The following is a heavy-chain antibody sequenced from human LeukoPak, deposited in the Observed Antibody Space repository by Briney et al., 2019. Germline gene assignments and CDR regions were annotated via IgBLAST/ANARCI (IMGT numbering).Heavy chain of an antibody. V-gene: IGHV3-9*01. Sequence: GGCLRLSCAVSGFTVDDYAMHWVRQAAGKGLEWVACIRRISGSIVHADSVKGRFTISRDNDKNMLFLQMDSLRAEHTAVYFCARGGTAMTTLDYMDVWGKGTTVTDSS. CDR2: IRRISGSI. CDR3: ARGGTAMTTLDYMDV. D-gene: IGHD4-11*01. J-gene: IGHJ6*03. CDR1: GFTVDDYA.